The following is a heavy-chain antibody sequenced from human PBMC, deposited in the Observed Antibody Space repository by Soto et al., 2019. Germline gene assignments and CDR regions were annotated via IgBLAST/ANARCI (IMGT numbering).Heavy chain of an antibody. CDR3: AKDFGDIVVVVLAPYGMDV. V-gene: IGHV3-23*01. Sequence: LRLSCAASGFTFTNYAMNWVRQAPGKGLEWVSVISGSGESTYYADSVKGRFTISRDNSKNTLYLQMNSLRAEDTAVYFCAKDFGDIVVVVLAPYGMDVWGLGTTVTVSS. CDR2: ISGSGEST. CDR1: GFTFTNYA. J-gene: IGHJ6*02. D-gene: IGHD2-15*01.